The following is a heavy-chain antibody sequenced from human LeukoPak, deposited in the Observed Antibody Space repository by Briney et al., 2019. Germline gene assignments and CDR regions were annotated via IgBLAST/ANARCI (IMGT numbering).Heavy chain of an antibody. CDR3: AKPAAPYDILTGYSH. CDR2: ISGSGGST. Sequence: GGSLRLSCAASGFTFSNYAMSWVRQAPGKGLEWVSAISGSGGSTYYADSVKGRFTISRDNSKNTLYLQMNSLRAEDTAVYYCAKPAAPYDILTGYSHWGQGTLVTVSS. J-gene: IGHJ4*02. D-gene: IGHD3-9*01. V-gene: IGHV3-23*01. CDR1: GFTFSNYA.